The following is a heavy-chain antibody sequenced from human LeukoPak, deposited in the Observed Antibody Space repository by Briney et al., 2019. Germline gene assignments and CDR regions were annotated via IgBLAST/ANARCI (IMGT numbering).Heavy chain of an antibody. CDR3: ARARGSGWLGD. CDR1: GYTFTGSY. J-gene: IGHJ4*02. Sequence: GASVKVSCKASGYTFTGSYIHWVRQAPGQGLEWMGWISAYNGNTNYAQKLQGRVTMTTDTSTSTAYMELRSLRSDDTAVYYCARARGSGWLGDWGQGTLVTVSS. CDR2: ISAYNGNT. D-gene: IGHD6-19*01. V-gene: IGHV1-18*04.